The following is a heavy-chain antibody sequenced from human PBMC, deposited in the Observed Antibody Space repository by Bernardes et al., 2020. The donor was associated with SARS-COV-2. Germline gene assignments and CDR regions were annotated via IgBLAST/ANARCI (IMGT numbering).Heavy chain of an antibody. D-gene: IGHD4-4*01. CDR2: ISHDAAIA. CDR1: GFNSGDYV. J-gene: IGHJ4*02. Sequence: GGSLRPSCAASGFNSGDYVMHWVRQAPGQGLVWVSRISHDAAIATHADSVKGRFTVFRDNAKNTLYLQMNSLRAEDTAVYYCSRDRNFNFFDYWGQGSLVTVSS. V-gene: IGHV3-74*01. CDR3: SRDRNFNFFDY.